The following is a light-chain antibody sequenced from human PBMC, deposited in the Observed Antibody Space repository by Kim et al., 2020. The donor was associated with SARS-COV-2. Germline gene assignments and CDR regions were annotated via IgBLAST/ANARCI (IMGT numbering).Light chain of an antibody. CDR3: QQSYSTPRT. Sequence: ASVGDRVTITCRASQRIATYLNWYQQKPGKAPKLLIYAASSLQSGVPSRFSGSGSGTDFPLTISSLQPEDFATYYCQQSYSTPRTFGQGTKVDIK. J-gene: IGKJ1*01. CDR1: QRIATY. V-gene: IGKV1-39*01. CDR2: AAS.